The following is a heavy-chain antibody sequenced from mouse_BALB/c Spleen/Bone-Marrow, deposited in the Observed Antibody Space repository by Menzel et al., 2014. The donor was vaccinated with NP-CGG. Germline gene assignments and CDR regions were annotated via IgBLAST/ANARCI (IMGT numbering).Heavy chain of an antibody. CDR1: GFTFSDYY. Sequence: EVQLVESGGGLVKPGGSLKLSCAASGFTFSDYYMYWVRQTPEKRLEWVATISDAGSYTYYPDSVKGRFTISRDNAKNNLYLQMNSMKSEDTAMYYCERDGDYRYAWFDYWGQGTLVTVST. V-gene: IGHV5-4*02. CDR2: ISDAGSYT. D-gene: IGHD2-14*01. J-gene: IGHJ3*01. CDR3: ERDGDYRYAWFDY.